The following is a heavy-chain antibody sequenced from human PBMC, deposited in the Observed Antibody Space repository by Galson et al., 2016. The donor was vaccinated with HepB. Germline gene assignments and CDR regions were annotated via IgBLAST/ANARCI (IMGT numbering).Heavy chain of an antibody. V-gene: IGHV3-11*05. D-gene: IGHD5-12*01. CDR2: ISTGGTYT. CDR3: ARARAGGYGSYDY. Sequence: SLRLSCAASGFAFSDYYMNWIRQPPGKGLEWVSYISTGGTYTNYADSVNGRFTISRDNAKNSLYLQMDSLKAEDTALYYCARARAGGYGSYDYWGQGTLVTVSS. J-gene: IGHJ4*02. CDR1: GFAFSDYY.